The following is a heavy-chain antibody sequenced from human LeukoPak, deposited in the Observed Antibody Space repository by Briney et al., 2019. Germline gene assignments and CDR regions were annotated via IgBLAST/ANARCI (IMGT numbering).Heavy chain of an antibody. V-gene: IGHV3-74*01. CDR2: INSDGSWT. D-gene: IGHD2-2*01. Sequence: GGSLRLSCAASGFPFTKTWMNWVRQTPGKGLVWVSHINSDGSWTSYADSVKGRFTISKDNAKNTVYLQMNNLRAEDTAVYYCVSFYETYWGRGTLVTVS. CDR3: VSFYETY. J-gene: IGHJ4*02. CDR1: GFPFTKTW.